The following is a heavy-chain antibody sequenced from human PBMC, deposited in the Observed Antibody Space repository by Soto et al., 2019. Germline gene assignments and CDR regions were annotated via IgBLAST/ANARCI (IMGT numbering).Heavy chain of an antibody. D-gene: IGHD1-26*01. J-gene: IGHJ5*02. V-gene: IGHV1-46*01. CDR3: AREWDCP. CDR1: GYTFTSYF. CDR2: INPSDRST. Sequence: ASVKVSCKASGYTFTSYFMHWVRQAPGQGLEWMGIINPSDRSTNYAQKFQGRVTITADESTSTAYMELSSLRSEDTAVYYCAREWDCPWGQGTLVTVSS.